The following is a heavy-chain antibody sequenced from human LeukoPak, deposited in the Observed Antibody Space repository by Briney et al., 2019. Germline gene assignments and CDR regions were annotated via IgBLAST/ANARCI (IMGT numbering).Heavy chain of an antibody. D-gene: IGHD6-19*01. Sequence: PAETLSLTCTVSAGSIGSYYWSWIRQPPGKGLEWIGYIYYSGSTNYSPSLKSRVTMTADTSKNHFSLKLTSVTAADTAVYYCARHSSYSTGWFPFLDCWGQGTLVTVSS. V-gene: IGHV4-59*08. J-gene: IGHJ4*02. CDR1: AGSIGSYY. CDR3: ARHSSYSTGWFPFLDC. CDR2: IYYSGST.